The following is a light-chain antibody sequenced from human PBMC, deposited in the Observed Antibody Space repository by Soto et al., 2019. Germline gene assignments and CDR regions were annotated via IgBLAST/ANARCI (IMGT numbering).Light chain of an antibody. J-gene: IGKJ4*01. CDR2: WAS. CDR1: QSVLYSSNNKNY. CDR3: QQSYSMPLT. V-gene: IGKV4-1*01. Sequence: DIVMTQSPDSLAVSLGERATINCKSSQSVLYSSNNKNYLAWYQQKPGQPPKLLIYWASTRESGVPDRFSGSGSGTDFTLTISSLQAEDVAVYYCQQSYSMPLTFGGGTKVEIK.